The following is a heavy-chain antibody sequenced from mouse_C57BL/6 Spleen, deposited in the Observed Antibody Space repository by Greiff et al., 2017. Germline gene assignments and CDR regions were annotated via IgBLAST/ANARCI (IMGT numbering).Heavy chain of an antibody. D-gene: IGHD1-1*01. J-gene: IGHJ2*01. Sequence: EVKVVESEGGLVQPGSSMKLSCTASGFTFSDYYMAWVRQVPEKGLEWVANINYDGSSTYYLDSLKSRFIISRDNAKNILYLQRSSLKSEDTATYYCARGPLYGSSYRVYLDYWGQGTTLTVSS. CDR1: GFTFSDYY. CDR2: INYDGSST. V-gene: IGHV5-16*01. CDR3: ARGPLYGSSYRVYLDY.